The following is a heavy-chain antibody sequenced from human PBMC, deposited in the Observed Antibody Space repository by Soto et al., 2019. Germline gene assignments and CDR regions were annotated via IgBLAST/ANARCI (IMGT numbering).Heavy chain of an antibody. D-gene: IGHD5-12*01. Sequence: EVQLVESRGGLVQPGGSLRLSCAASGFTFSSYWMHWVRQAPGMRLVWVSRIYSDGSSTRYADSVKGRFTISRDNAKNTLYLQMNSLRAEDTAVYHCARGGGGHSGYQGVYWGQGTLVTVSS. CDR1: GFTFSSYW. CDR3: ARGGGGHSGYQGVY. J-gene: IGHJ4*02. CDR2: IYSDGSST. V-gene: IGHV3-74*01.